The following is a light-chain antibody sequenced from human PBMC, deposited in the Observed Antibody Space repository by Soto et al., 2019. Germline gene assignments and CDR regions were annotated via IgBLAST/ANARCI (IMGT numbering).Light chain of an antibody. V-gene: IGLV1-40*01. CDR2: DNT. J-gene: IGLJ2*01. CDR1: SSDIGAGYR. Sequence: QAVVTQPPSVSGAPGERVTISCTGSSSDIGAGYRVRWYQQVPGTAPKLLIYDNTNRPSGVSVRFSGSKSGTSASLAISGLQAEDEADYYCQSFDSSLSGVVFGGGTKVTVL. CDR3: QSFDSSLSGVV.